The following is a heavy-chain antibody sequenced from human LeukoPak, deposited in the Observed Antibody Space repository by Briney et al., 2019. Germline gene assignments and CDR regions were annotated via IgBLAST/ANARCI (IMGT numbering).Heavy chain of an antibody. D-gene: IGHD2-8*01. Sequence: GASVKVSCKASGYTFTSYEINWVRQATGQGLEWMGWMNPNSGNTGYAQKFQGWVTMTRDTSISTAYMELSRLRSDDTAVYYCARGRVYPLDYWGQGTLVTVSS. CDR2: MNPNSGNT. V-gene: IGHV1-8*01. CDR1: GYTFTSYE. J-gene: IGHJ4*02. CDR3: ARGRVYPLDY.